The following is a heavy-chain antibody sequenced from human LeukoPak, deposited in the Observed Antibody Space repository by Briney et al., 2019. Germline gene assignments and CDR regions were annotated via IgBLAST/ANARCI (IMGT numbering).Heavy chain of an antibody. V-gene: IGHV3-7*01. CDR3: ARDGATYYDILTGLTYYYYYMDV. J-gene: IGHJ6*03. CDR1: GFIFIDYW. D-gene: IGHD3-9*01. Sequence: GGSLRLSCEASGFIFIDYWMSWVRQAPGKGLEWVANIKQDGSEKYYVDSVKGRFTISRDNAKNSLYLQMNSLRAEDTAVYYCARDGATYYDILTGLTYYYYYMDVWGKGTTVTVSS. CDR2: IKQDGSEK.